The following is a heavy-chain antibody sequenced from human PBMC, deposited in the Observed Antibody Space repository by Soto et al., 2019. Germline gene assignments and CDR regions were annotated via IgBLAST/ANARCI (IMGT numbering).Heavy chain of an antibody. Sequence: QVQLQESGPGLVKPSETLSLTCTVSGGSISSYYWSWIRQPPGKGLEWIGYIYYSGSTNYNPSLKGRVTISVDTSKNQFSLKLSSVTAADTDVYYCARGVRQPPTDYWGQGTLVTVSS. CDR3: ARGVRQPPTDY. CDR2: IYYSGST. J-gene: IGHJ4*02. V-gene: IGHV4-59*01. D-gene: IGHD1-1*01. CDR1: GGSISSYY.